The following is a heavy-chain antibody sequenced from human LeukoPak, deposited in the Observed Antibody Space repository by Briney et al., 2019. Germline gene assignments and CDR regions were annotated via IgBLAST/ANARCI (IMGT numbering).Heavy chain of an antibody. CDR2: INPSGGST. Sequence: ASVKVSCKASGYTFTSYYMHWVRQAPGQGLEWMGIINPSGGSTSYAQKFQGRVTMTRDTPTSTVYMELSSLRSEDTAVYYCARGLEHFDWLLHFDYWGQGTLVTVSS. V-gene: IGHV1-46*01. J-gene: IGHJ4*02. CDR3: ARGLEHFDWLLHFDY. D-gene: IGHD3-9*01. CDR1: GYTFTSYY.